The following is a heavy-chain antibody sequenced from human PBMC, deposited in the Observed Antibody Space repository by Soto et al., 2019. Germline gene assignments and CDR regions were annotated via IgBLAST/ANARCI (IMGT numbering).Heavy chain of an antibody. J-gene: IGHJ4*02. V-gene: IGHV4-39*01. D-gene: IGHD6-13*01. Sequence: PSETLSLTCTVSGGSISSSSYYWGWIRQPPGKGLGWIGSIYYSGSTYYNPSLKSRVTISVDTSKNQFSLKLSSVTAADTAVYYCARHVGGSWYPIFDYWGQGTLVTVSS. CDR2: IYYSGST. CDR1: GGSISSSSYY. CDR3: ARHVGGSWYPIFDY.